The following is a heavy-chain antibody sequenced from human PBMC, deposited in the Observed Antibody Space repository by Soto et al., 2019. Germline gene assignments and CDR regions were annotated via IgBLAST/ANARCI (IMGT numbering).Heavy chain of an antibody. CDR1: GFTFSSYA. J-gene: IGHJ6*02. Sequence: PGGSLRLSCAASGFTFSSYAMSWVRQAPGKGLEWVSAISGSGGSTYYADSVKGRFTISSDNSKNTLYLQMNSLRAEDTAVYYCAKAATRGTYYYYGMDVWGQGTTVTVSS. D-gene: IGHD3-10*01. V-gene: IGHV3-23*01. CDR3: AKAATRGTYYYYGMDV. CDR2: ISGSGGST.